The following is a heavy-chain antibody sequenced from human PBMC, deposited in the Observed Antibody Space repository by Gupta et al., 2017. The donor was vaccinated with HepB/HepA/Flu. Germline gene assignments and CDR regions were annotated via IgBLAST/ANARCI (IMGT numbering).Heavy chain of an antibody. D-gene: IGHD1-7*01. V-gene: IGHV3-7*01. CDR2: IKQDGSEK. Sequence: EVQLVESGGGLVQTGGSLRLSCAASGFTSTRYWMSCVRQAPEKGLEWVANIKQDGSEKYYVDSAKGRFTISRDNAKNSLYLQVNSLRAEDTAVYYCARLELAYYFYGMDVWGLGTTVTVSS. CDR1: GFTSTRYW. J-gene: IGHJ6*01. CDR3: ARLELAYYFYGMDV.